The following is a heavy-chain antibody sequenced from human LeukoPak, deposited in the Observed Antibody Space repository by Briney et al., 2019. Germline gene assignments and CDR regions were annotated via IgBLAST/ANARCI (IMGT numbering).Heavy chain of an antibody. V-gene: IGHV1-2*02. CDR3: ASPGSSYDILTGPGYCDY. CDR1: AYTFTGYY. J-gene: IGHJ4*02. D-gene: IGHD3-9*01. Sequence: GASVKVSCKASAYTFTGYYMHWVRQAPGQGLEWMGWINSNSGDTNYAQKFQGRVTMTRDTSISTAYMELSRLTSDDTAVYYCASPGSSYDILTGPGYCDYWGQGTLVTVSS. CDR2: INSNSGDT.